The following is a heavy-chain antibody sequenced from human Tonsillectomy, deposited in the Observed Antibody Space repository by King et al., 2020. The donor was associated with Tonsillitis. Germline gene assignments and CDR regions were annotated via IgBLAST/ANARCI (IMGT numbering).Heavy chain of an antibody. J-gene: IGHJ4*02. D-gene: IGHD5-18*01. V-gene: IGHV3-21*01. CDR2: ISSSGSYI. Sequence: VQLVESGGGLVKPGGSLRLSCAASGFTFSSYSMNWVRQAPGKGLEWVSSISSSGSYIYYADSVKGRFTISRDNAKNSLYLQMNSLRAEDTAVYYCAGARVQSAMVISETSVDYWGQGTLVTVSS. CDR3: AGARVQSAMVISETSVDY. CDR1: GFTFSSYS.